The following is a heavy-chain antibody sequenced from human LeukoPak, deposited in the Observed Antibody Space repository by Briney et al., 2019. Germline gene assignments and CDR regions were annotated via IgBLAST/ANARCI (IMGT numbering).Heavy chain of an antibody. CDR3: ARNHEQLVSGWFDS. CDR2: IIAYNGNT. Sequence: ASVKVSCTASGYSFISYGISWVRQAPGQGLEWMGWIIAYNGNTDYAQKVQGRVTMTTDTSTSTAYMELRSLRSDDTAVYYCARNHEQLVSGWFDSWGQGTPVTVSS. D-gene: IGHD6-13*01. V-gene: IGHV1-18*01. J-gene: IGHJ5*01. CDR1: GYSFISYG.